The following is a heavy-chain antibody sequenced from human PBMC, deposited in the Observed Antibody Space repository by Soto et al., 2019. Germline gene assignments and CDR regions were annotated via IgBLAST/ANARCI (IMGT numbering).Heavy chain of an antibody. J-gene: IGHJ4*02. Sequence: GGSLRLSCAASGFTFSSYGMHWVRQAPGKGLEWVAVIWYDGSNKYYADSVKGRFTISRDNSKNTLYLQMNSLRAEDTAVYYCARDPGDYDSSGYYELDYWGQGTLVTVSS. CDR3: ARDPGDYDSSGYYELDY. D-gene: IGHD3-22*01. V-gene: IGHV3-33*01. CDR1: GFTFSSYG. CDR2: IWYDGSNK.